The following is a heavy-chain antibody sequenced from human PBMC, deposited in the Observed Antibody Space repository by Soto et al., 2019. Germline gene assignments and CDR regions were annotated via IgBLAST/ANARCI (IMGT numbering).Heavy chain of an antibody. Sequence: GGSLRLSCAASGFSVSSSHMIWVRQAPGKGLEWVSVIYSGGATYYAVSVKGRFTISRDRSKNTMYLQMNSLRAEDTAVYFCAKTTDGWFSAFEIWGQGTVVTVSS. V-gene: IGHV3-53*01. CDR1: GFSVSSSH. CDR3: AKTTDGWFSAFEI. J-gene: IGHJ3*02. CDR2: IYSGGAT. D-gene: IGHD6-19*01.